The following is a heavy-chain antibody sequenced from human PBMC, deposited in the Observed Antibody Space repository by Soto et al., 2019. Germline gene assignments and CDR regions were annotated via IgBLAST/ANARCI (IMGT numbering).Heavy chain of an antibody. D-gene: IGHD3-10*01. CDR3: SSEYYYGSAPCY. CDR1: GYTFTSYG. V-gene: IGHV1-18*01. J-gene: IGHJ4*02. Sequence: QVQLVQSGAEVKKPGASVKVSCKASGYTFTSYGISWVRQAPGQGLEWMGWISAYNGNTNNPQKPQGRVTMTTDTSTSTASMELRILRSDPTPVYYSSSEYYYGSAPCYWRQATLVTFSS. CDR2: ISAYNGNT.